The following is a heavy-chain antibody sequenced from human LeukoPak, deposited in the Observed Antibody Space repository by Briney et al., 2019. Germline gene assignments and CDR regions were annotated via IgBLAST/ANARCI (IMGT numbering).Heavy chain of an antibody. CDR1: GYSISSGYY. D-gene: IGHD3-16*02. J-gene: IGHJ3*02. V-gene: IGHV4-38-2*02. CDR3: ARENHYDYVWGSYRRAAFDI. CDR2: IYHSGST. Sequence: SETLSLTCTVSGYSISSGYYWGWIRQPPGKGLEWIGSIYHSGSTYYNPSLKSRVTISVDTSKNQFSLKLSSVTAADTAVYYCARENHYDYVWGSYRRAAFDIWGQGTMVTVSS.